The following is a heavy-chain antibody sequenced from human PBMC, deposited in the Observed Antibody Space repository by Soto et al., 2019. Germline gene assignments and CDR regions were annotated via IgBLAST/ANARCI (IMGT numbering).Heavy chain of an antibody. Sequence: EVQLVESGGGLVKPGGSLRLSCAASGFTFSSYSMNWVRQAPGKGLEWVSSISSSSSYIYYADSVKGRFTISRDNAKNSLYLQMNSLRAEDTAVYYCARDTYYYDSSGYLTYYAAPPEGFDPWGQGTLVTVSS. CDR2: ISSSSSYI. V-gene: IGHV3-21*01. J-gene: IGHJ5*02. CDR1: GFTFSSYS. D-gene: IGHD3-22*01. CDR3: ARDTYYYDSSGYLTYYAAPPEGFDP.